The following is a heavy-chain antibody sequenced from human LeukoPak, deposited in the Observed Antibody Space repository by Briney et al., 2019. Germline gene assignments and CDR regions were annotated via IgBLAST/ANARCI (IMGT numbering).Heavy chain of an antibody. J-gene: IGHJ4*02. Sequence: GESLKISCKDSGYSFTNYWIGWVRQMPGKGLEWMGIIYPGDSDTRYSPSFEGQVTISADKSISTAYLQWSSLKASDTAMYFCARVGSSSPIDYWGQGTLVTVSS. CDR2: IYPGDSDT. D-gene: IGHD2-2*01. CDR3: ARVGSSSPIDY. CDR1: GYSFTNYW. V-gene: IGHV5-51*01.